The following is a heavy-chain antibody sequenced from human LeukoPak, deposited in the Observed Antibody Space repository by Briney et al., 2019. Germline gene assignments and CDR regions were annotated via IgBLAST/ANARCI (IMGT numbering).Heavy chain of an antibody. CDR2: VDHTGST. V-gene: IGHV4-59*08. CDR3: ARFRRYCSSTSCRDFDY. Sequence: SETLSLTCSVSDDSITMYYWTWIRQPPGKGLEWIGYVDHTGSTNYNPSLKSRVTISVDTSKNQFSLKLSSVTAADTAVYYCARFRRYCSSTSCRDFDYWGQGTLVTVSS. CDR1: DDSITMYY. D-gene: IGHD2-2*01. J-gene: IGHJ4*02.